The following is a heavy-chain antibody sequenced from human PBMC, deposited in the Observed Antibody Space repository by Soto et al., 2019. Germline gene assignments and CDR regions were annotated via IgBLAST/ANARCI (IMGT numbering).Heavy chain of an antibody. D-gene: IGHD6-19*01. V-gene: IGHV1-2*02. Sequence: RASVKVSCKXSGYTFTGYYMHWVRQAPGQGLEWMGWINPNSGGTNYAQKFQGRVTMTRDTSISTAYMELSRLRSDDTAVYYCARDLGKQWLAPYYYYGMDVWGQGTTVTVSS. CDR3: ARDLGKQWLAPYYYYGMDV. J-gene: IGHJ6*02. CDR2: INPNSGGT. CDR1: GYTFTGYY.